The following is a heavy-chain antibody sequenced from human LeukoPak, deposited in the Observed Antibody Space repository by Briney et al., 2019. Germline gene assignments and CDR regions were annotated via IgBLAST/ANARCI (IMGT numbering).Heavy chain of an antibody. V-gene: IGHV1-2*02. Sequence: ASVKVSCKASGYTFTGYDMHWVRQAPGQGLEWMGWINPNSGGTNYAQKFQGRVTMTRDTSISTAYMELSRLRSDDTAVYYCAREGPIYCSGGSCYDYWGQGTLVTVSS. CDR1: GYTFTGYD. J-gene: IGHJ4*02. CDR3: AREGPIYCSGGSCYDY. CDR2: INPNSGGT. D-gene: IGHD2-15*01.